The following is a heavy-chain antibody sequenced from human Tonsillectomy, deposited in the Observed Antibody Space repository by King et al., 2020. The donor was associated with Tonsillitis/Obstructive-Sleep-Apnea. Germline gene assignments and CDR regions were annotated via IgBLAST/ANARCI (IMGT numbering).Heavy chain of an antibody. J-gene: IGHJ4*02. D-gene: IGHD2-2*01. Sequence: VQLVESGGGVVQPGRSLRPSCAASGFTFSDYSMYWVRQAPGKGLEWVAVIGYDGSNKYSADSVKGRFTISRDNSNNPLYLQMNNLRADDTAVYYCARDQALGYCSSTSCSQIDYWGQGTLVTVSS. V-gene: IGHV3-33*01. CDR3: ARDQALGYCSSTSCSQIDY. CDR1: GFTFSDYS. CDR2: IGYDGSNK.